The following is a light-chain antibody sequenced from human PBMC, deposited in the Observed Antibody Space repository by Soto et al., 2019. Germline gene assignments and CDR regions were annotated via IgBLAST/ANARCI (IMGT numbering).Light chain of an antibody. V-gene: IGLV2-8*01. CDR3: SSYAGSSVPVA. CDR2: DVT. J-gene: IGLJ2*01. CDR1: SSDVGGYNF. Sequence: QSALTQPPSASGSPGQSVTISCTGASSDVGGYNFVSWYQQHPGKATKLMIYDVTKRPSGVPDRISGSKSGNTASLTVSGFQADDEADYYCSSYAGSSVPVAFGGGTQLTVL.